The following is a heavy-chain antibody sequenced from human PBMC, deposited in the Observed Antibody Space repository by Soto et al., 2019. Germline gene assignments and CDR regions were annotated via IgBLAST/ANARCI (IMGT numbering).Heavy chain of an antibody. CDR2: IYYSGRT. CDR1: GVNSRNGGGR. CDR3: ASGIGGDFEYGFDF. D-gene: IGHD2-21*02. Sequence: HPSSVFGVNSRNGGGRWSRKQKNPGKGLEWIGNIYYSGRTYYNPSLKSRVILSVDTSKNHFSLNLRSLTAADSAMYYCASGIGGDFEYGFDFWGQGALVTVSS. V-gene: IGHV4-31*03. J-gene: IGHJ4*02.